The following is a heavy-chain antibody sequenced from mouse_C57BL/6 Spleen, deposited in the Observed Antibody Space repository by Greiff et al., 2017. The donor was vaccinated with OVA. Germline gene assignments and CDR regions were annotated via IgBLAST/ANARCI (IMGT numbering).Heavy chain of an antibody. CDR2: IDPSDSET. V-gene: IGHV1-52*01. CDR3: ARVGGMRLYFGV. CDR1: GYTFTSYW. J-gene: IGHJ1*03. D-gene: IGHD2-10*02. Sequence: QVKLQQPGAELVRPGSSVKLSCKASGYTFTSYWMHWVKQRPIQGLEWIGNIDPSDSETHYNQKFKDKATLTVDKSASTAYMQLSSLTSEDSAVYYCARVGGMRLYFGVWGTGTTVTVSS.